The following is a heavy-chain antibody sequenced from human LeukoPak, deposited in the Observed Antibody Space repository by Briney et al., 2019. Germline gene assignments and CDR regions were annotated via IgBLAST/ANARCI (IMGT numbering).Heavy chain of an antibody. CDR1: GFTFSDYW. Sequence: GGSLRLSCAACGFTFSDYWMHWVRQAPGKGLVWVSIINTDTRGTYYADSVKGRFTISRDNAKSALYLQMNSLTAEDTAVYYCARAGAYRFDSWGQGTLVTVSS. CDR2: INTDTRGT. D-gene: IGHD3-16*01. V-gene: IGHV3-74*01. CDR3: ARAGAYRFDS. J-gene: IGHJ4*02.